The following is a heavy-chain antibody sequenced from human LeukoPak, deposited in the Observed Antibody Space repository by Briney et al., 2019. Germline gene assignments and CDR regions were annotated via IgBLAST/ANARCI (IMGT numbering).Heavy chain of an antibody. J-gene: IGHJ4*02. CDR3: ARAYYYGSGSYPPITPFDY. CDR2: ISAYNGNT. Sequence: GASVKVSCKASGYTFTSYGISWVRQAPGQGLERMGWISAYNGNTNYAQKLQGRVTMTTDTSTSTAYMELSRLRSDDTAVYYCARAYYYGSGSYPPITPFDYWGQGTLVTVSS. V-gene: IGHV1-18*01. CDR1: GYTFTSYG. D-gene: IGHD3-10*01.